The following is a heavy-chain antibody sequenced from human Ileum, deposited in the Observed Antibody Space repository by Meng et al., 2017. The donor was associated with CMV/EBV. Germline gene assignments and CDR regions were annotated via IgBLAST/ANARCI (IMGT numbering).Heavy chain of an antibody. CDR2: VYSSGST. CDR3: ARGSSSWAFDY. CDR1: GGSISGYD. Sequence: GQLEESGPGLCKPSETLFLTCTVSGGSISGYDWSWIRQPATKGLEWIGRVYSSGSTDYNPSLQSRVTMSVDTSKNQFSLKLSSVTAADTAVYYCARGSSSWAFDYWGQGTLVTVSS. J-gene: IGHJ4*02. D-gene: IGHD2-2*01. V-gene: IGHV4-4*07.